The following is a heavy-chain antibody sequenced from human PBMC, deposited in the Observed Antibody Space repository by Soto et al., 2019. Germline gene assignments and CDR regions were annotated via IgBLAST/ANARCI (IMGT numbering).Heavy chain of an antibody. CDR3: ARLPNKSPQN. CDR2: ISNDGSST. Sequence: EVQLGESGGGLVQPGGSLRLSCVASGFTFSSYWMHWVRQAPGKGLVWVSSISNDGSSTSYADPVKGRFTISRDNAKNTLYLQMNSLRAEDTAVYYCARLPNKSPQNWGQGTLVIVSP. CDR1: GFTFSSYW. V-gene: IGHV3-74*01. J-gene: IGHJ1*01.